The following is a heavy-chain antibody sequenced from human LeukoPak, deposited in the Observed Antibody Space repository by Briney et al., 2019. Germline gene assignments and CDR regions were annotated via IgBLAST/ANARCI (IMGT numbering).Heavy chain of an antibody. CDR1: GYTFTSYG. V-gene: IGHV1-18*01. D-gene: IGHD3-3*01. CDR2: ISAYNGNT. CDR3: ARVGDPYDFWSGYQPYYFDY. Sequence: GASVKVSCKASGYTFTSYGISWVRQAPGQGLEWMGWISAYNGNTNYAQKLQGRVTMTTDTSTSTAYMELRSLRSDDTAVYYYARVGDPYDFWSGYQPYYFDYWGQGTLVTVSS. J-gene: IGHJ4*02.